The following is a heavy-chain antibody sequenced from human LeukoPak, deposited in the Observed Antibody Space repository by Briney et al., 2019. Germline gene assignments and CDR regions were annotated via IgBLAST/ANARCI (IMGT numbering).Heavy chain of an antibody. D-gene: IGHD4-17*01. CDR2: ISYDGSNK. V-gene: IGHV3-30*04. CDR3: ARESYGETVFDY. Sequence: GRSLRLSCAASGFTFSSYAMHWVRQAPGKGLEWVAVISYDGSNKYYADSVKGRFTISRDNSKNTLYLQMNSLRAEDTAVYYCARESYGETVFDYWGQGTLVTVSS. CDR1: GFTFSSYA. J-gene: IGHJ4*02.